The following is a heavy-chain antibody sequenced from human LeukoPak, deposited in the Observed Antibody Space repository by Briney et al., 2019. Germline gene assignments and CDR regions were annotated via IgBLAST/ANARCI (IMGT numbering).Heavy chain of an antibody. CDR2: IIPIFGTA. CDR3: ARAQGYGDYVPFGY. Sequence: SVKVSGKASGGTFSSYAISWVRQAPGQGLEWMGGIIPIFGTANYAQKFQGRVTITTDESTSTAYMELSSLRSEDTAVYYCARAQGYGDYVPFGYWGQGTLVTVSS. J-gene: IGHJ4*02. V-gene: IGHV1-69*05. D-gene: IGHD4-17*01. CDR1: GGTFSSYA.